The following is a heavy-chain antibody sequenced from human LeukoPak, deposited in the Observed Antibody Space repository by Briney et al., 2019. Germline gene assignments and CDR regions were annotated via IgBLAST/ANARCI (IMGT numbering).Heavy chain of an antibody. Sequence: PGGSLRLSCAASGFTFSSYAMHWVRQAPGKGLEWVAVISYDGSNKYYADSVKGRFTISRDNSKNTLYLQMNSLRAEDTAVYYCAKDASHYYDSSGYFDYWGQGTLVTVSS. CDR3: AKDASHYYDSSGYFDY. J-gene: IGHJ4*02. CDR2: ISYDGSNK. V-gene: IGHV3-30-3*01. CDR1: GFTFSSYA. D-gene: IGHD3-22*01.